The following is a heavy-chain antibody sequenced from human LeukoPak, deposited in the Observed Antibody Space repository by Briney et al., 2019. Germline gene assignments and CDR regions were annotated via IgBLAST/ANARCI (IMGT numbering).Heavy chain of an antibody. CDR2: ISSSSSYI. D-gene: IGHD5-12*01. CDR3: AKDRGGYDRYYFDY. CDR1: GFTFSSYS. J-gene: IGHJ4*02. V-gene: IGHV3-21*01. Sequence: GGSLRLSCAASGFTFSSYSINWVRQAPGKGLEWVSSISSSSSYIYYADSVKGRFTISRDNAKNSLYLQMNSLRAEDTAVYYCAKDRGGYDRYYFDYWGQGTLVTVSS.